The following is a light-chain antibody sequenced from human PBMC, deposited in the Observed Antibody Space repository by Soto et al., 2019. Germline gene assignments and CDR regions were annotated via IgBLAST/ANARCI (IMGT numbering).Light chain of an antibody. CDR3: QQLNSYPRIT. CDR1: QGISNS. CDR2: AAS. V-gene: IGKV1-17*03. J-gene: IGKJ5*01. Sequence: DIQMTQSPSAMSASIGDRVTITCRASQGISNSLAWFQQKPGKAPKLLIYAASSLQSGVPSRFSGSGSGTEFTLTISSLQPENFATYYCQQLNSYPRITFGQGTRLEIK.